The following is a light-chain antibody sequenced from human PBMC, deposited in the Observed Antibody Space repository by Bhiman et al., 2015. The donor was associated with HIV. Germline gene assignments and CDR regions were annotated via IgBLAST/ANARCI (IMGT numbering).Light chain of an antibody. CDR2: DVD. V-gene: IGLV2-14*03. Sequence: QSALTQPAFVSGSPGQSITISCTGTRYDVGLYDLVSWYQQHPGKAPKLLIYDVDNRPSGVSNRFSGSKSANTASLTISGLQAEDEADYYCSSLTSSLTYVFGGGTKLTVL. CDR1: RYDVGLYDL. J-gene: IGLJ2*01. CDR3: SSLTSSLTYV.